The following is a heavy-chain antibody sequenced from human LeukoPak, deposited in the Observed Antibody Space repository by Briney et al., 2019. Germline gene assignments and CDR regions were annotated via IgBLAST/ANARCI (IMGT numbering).Heavy chain of an antibody. CDR2: IYYSGST. CDR3: ARDLMVRGVIG. Sequence: SETLSLTCTVSGGSISSYYWSWIRQPPGKGLEWIGYIYYSGSTNYNPSLKSRVTISVDTSKNQFSLKLSSVTAADTAVYYCARDLMVRGVIGWGQGTLVTVSS. D-gene: IGHD3-10*01. J-gene: IGHJ4*02. V-gene: IGHV4-59*01. CDR1: GGSISSYY.